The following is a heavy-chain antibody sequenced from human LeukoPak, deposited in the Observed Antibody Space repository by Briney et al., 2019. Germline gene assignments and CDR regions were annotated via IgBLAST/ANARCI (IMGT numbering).Heavy chain of an antibody. CDR2: IKSQADDETT. D-gene: IGHD5-12*01. CDR1: GFTFSNAW. J-gene: IGHJ4*02. CDR3: ITNLDVDELDY. V-gene: IGHV3-15*01. Sequence: GGSLRLSCAASGFTFSNAWMNWVRQAPGKGLEWVGRIKSQADDETTDYAASVQGRFTISRDDSKNMLYLQMNSLKIEDAALYYFITNLDVDELDYWGGGPLVTASS.